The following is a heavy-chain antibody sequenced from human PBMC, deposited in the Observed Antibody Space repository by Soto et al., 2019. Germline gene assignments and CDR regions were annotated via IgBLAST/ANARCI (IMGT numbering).Heavy chain of an antibody. V-gene: IGHV4-59*01. CDR3: ARAGGSYDYIWGSYRHGSAFDI. D-gene: IGHD3-16*02. J-gene: IGHJ3*02. CDR1: GGSISSYY. Sequence: SETLSLTCTVSGGSISSYYWSWIRQPPGKGLEWIGYIYYSGSTNYNPSLKSRVTISVDTSKNQFSPKLSSVTAADTAVYYCARAGGSYDYIWGSYRHGSAFDIWGQGTMVTVSS. CDR2: IYYSGST.